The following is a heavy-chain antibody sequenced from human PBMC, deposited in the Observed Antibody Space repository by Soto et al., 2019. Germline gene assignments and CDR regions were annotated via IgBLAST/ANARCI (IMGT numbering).Heavy chain of an antibody. CDR3: ATSMDFDSPPGYYYGMDV. Sequence: SETLSLTCTVSGGSISSGGYYWNWIRQHPGKGLEWIGYIYYSGSTYYNPSLKSRLTISVDTSKNQFSLKLPSVTAEDTAVYYCATSMDFDSPPGYYYGMDVWGHGTTVTVSS. CDR2: IYYSGST. V-gene: IGHV4-31*03. J-gene: IGHJ6*02. CDR1: GGSISSGGYY. D-gene: IGHD3-9*01.